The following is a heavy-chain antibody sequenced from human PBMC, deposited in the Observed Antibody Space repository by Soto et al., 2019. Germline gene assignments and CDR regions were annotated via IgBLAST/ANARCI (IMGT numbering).Heavy chain of an antibody. CDR3: TRRNRLSYTSDY. Sequence: GASVKVSCKESGYTFTHYYIHWVRQAPGKGLVWASRINTDGRGTTYADSVRGRFTISRDNAKNTLYLQMNSLRAEDTAVYYCTRRNRLSYTSDYWGQATLVTVSS. CDR1: GYTFTHYY. CDR2: INTDGRGT. J-gene: IGHJ4*02. V-gene: IGHV3-74*01. D-gene: IGHD3-10*01.